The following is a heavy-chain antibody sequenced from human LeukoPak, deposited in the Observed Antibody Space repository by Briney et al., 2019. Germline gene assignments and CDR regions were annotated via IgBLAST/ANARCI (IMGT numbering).Heavy chain of an antibody. CDR1: TFSSYA. D-gene: IGHD3-22*01. CDR2: IYYSGST. Sequence: TFSSYAMSWVRQAPGKGLEWIGSIYYSGSTYYNPSLKSRVTISVDTSKNQFSLKLSSVTAADTAVYYCARDLGAPPTYYYDSSGYDGFYFDYWGQGTLVTVSS. J-gene: IGHJ4*02. V-gene: IGHV4-39*07. CDR3: ARDLGAPPTYYYDSSGYDGFYFDY.